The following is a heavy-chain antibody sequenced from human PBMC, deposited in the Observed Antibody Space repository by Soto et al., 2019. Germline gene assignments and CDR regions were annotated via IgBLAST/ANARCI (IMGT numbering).Heavy chain of an antibody. CDR1: GYTFSTYG. J-gene: IGHJ6*02. D-gene: IGHD3-16*01. CDR3: AREGVRGMDV. V-gene: IGHV1-8*02. Sequence: ASVKVSCKASGYTFSTYGISWVRQAPGQGLEWVGWISAYNGDTGYAQKFQGRVTMTRNTSISTTYMELSSLRSEDTAVYLCAREGVRGMDVWGQGTTVTVS. CDR2: ISAYNGDT.